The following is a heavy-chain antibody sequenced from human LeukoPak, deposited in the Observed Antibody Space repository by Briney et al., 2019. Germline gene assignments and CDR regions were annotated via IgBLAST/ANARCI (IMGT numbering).Heavy chain of an antibody. Sequence: PSETLSLTCTVSGGSISSYHGRWIRPPPGKALAWIGCISDSGSTTHNPSLKSRATISIDTSKSQFSLRLNSVTAADTAVYYCARDPAAHRYFDSWGRGTLVTASS. J-gene: IGHJ4*02. CDR1: GGSISSYH. D-gene: IGHD3-16*02. V-gene: IGHV4-59*01. CDR2: ISDSGST. CDR3: ARDPAAHRYFDS.